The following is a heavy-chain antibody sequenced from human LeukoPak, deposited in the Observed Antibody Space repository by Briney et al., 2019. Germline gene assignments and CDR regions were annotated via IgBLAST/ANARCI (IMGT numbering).Heavy chain of an antibody. CDR1: GFTFSSYG. V-gene: IGHV3-30*03. J-gene: IGHJ4*02. CDR3: ATRDNSGQLHGLDY. Sequence: AGTLTLSCAASGFTFSSYGMHWVRQPPGKGLEWVGLISYDGTNKYYADPENRRSTISRDNSKNPPYSQMTGLRPEDSAVYYCATRDNSGQLHGLDYWGQGTLVTVSS. D-gene: IGHD3-22*01. CDR2: ISYDGTNK.